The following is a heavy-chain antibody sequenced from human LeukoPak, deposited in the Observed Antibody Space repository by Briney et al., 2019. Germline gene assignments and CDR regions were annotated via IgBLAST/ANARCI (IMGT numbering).Heavy chain of an antibody. CDR3: AEMLGYCSSTSCYRTQSHDY. Sequence: GGSLRLSCAASGFTFSSYAMSWVRQAPGKGLEWVSAISGSGGSTYYADSVKGRFTISRDNSKNTLYLQMNSLRAEDTAVYYCAEMLGYCSSTSCYRTQSHDYWGQGTLVTVSS. CDR2: ISGSGGST. CDR1: GFTFSSYA. V-gene: IGHV3-23*01. D-gene: IGHD2-2*01. J-gene: IGHJ4*02.